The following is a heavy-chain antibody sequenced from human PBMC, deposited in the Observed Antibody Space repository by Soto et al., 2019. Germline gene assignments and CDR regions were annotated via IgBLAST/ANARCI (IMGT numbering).Heavy chain of an antibody. CDR3: QSYCSGGSCFRTNAFAF. V-gene: IGHV3-23*01. D-gene: IGHD2-15*01. Sequence: PGGSLRLSCAASGFTFSSYAMSWVRQAPGKGLEWVAVVTGSGDKSNYADSVKGRFTVSRDNSKNTLYLQMDSLRAKDTAVYYCQSYCSGGSCFRTNAFAFWGQGTMVTVSS. CDR2: VTGSGDKS. CDR1: GFTFSSYA. J-gene: IGHJ3*01.